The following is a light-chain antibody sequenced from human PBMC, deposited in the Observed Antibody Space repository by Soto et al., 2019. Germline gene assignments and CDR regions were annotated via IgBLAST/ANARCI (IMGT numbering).Light chain of an antibody. CDR3: QSYDSSLSGSV. CDR2: SDN. CDR1: TSNIGLNA. J-gene: IGLJ3*02. V-gene: IGLV1-44*01. Sequence: QSVLIQSPSASGTPGQTVTISCSGSTSNIGLNAVNWYQQYPGTAPKLLIHSDNQRPSGVPDRFSGSNSGTSASLAITGLQAEDESDYYCQSYDSSLSGSVFGGGTKLTVL.